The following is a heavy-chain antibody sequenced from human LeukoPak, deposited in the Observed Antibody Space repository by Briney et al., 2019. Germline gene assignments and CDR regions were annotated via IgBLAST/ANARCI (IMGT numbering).Heavy chain of an antibody. Sequence: GGSLRLSCAASGFTFSSYAMYWVRQAPGKGLEWVSSISGYGGSTYYADSVKGRFTISRDNSKNTVYMQMNSLGADDTAVYFCAKDPRGSHNWLDPWGQGTLVTVSP. V-gene: IGHV3-23*01. J-gene: IGHJ5*02. D-gene: IGHD1-26*01. CDR3: AKDPRGSHNWLDP. CDR2: ISGYGGST. CDR1: GFTFSSYA.